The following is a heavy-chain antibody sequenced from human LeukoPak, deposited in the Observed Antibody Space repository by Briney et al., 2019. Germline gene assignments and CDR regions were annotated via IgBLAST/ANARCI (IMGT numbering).Heavy chain of an antibody. CDR3: AKSEIQLWLRGYFDY. CDR1: GFTFDDYA. CDR2: ISWYSGSI. J-gene: IGHJ4*02. V-gene: IGHV3-9*01. D-gene: IGHD5-18*01. Sequence: PGGSLRLSCAASGFTFDDYAMHWVRQAPGKGLEWVSGISWYSGSIGYADSVKGRFTISKDNAKNSLYLQMNSLRAEDTALYYCAKSEIQLWLRGYFDYWGQGTLVTVSS.